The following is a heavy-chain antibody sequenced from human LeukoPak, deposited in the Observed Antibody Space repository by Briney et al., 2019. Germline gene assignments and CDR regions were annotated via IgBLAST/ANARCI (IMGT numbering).Heavy chain of an antibody. CDR2: IYRTGST. Sequence: PSETLSLTCTVSGDSITGFYWNWIRQPAGKGLEWIGHIYRTGSTNYNPSLKSRVTMSVDTSKNLFSRKLNSVTAADTAVYYCAREGDSGYDYIDSWGQGTLVTVSS. CDR1: GDSITGFY. D-gene: IGHD5-12*01. CDR3: AREGDSGYDYIDS. V-gene: IGHV4-4*07. J-gene: IGHJ5*01.